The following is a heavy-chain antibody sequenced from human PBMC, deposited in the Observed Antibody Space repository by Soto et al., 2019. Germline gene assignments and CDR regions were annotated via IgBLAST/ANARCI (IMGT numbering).Heavy chain of an antibody. CDR3: AKRWGNRFLEPRDYFDY. Sequence: HPGGSLRLSCAASGFTFSSYAMSWVRQAPGKGLEWVSSISGSGGSTYHADSVKGRFTISRDNSKNTLYLQMNSLRVEDTAVYYCAKRWGNRFLEPRDYFDYWGQGTLVTVSS. CDR1: GFTFSSYA. D-gene: IGHD3-3*01. CDR2: ISGSGGST. V-gene: IGHV3-23*01. J-gene: IGHJ4*02.